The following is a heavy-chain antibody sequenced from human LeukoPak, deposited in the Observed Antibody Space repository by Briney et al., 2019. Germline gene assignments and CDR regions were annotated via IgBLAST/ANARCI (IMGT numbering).Heavy chain of an antibody. J-gene: IGHJ4*02. CDR3: ARAHYSGSYQTPFDY. Sequence: PGGSLRLSCAASGFTFSSYAMHWVRQAPGKRLEYVSAISSNGGSTYYANSVKGRFTISRDNSKNTLYLQMGSLRAEDMAVYYYARAHYSGSYQTPFDYWGQGTLVTVSS. D-gene: IGHD1-26*01. CDR1: GFTFSSYA. CDR2: ISSNGGST. V-gene: IGHV3-64*01.